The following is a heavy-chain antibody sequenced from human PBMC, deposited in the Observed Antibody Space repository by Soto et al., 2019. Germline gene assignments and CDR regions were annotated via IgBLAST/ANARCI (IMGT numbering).Heavy chain of an antibody. V-gene: IGHV4-61*01. CDR2: IYYSGST. CDR1: GGSVNNGNYY. D-gene: IGHD2-8*01. J-gene: IGHJ5*02. CDR3: ASDTGGGLSARWFDP. Sequence: QVQLQESGPGLVKPSETLTLTCTVSGGSVNNGNYYWSWIRQPPGKGLEWIGHIYYSGSTNYNPSLTSRVIISIDTSKMQFSLKLSSVTAADTAVYFCASDTGGGLSARWFDPWGPGALVTVSS.